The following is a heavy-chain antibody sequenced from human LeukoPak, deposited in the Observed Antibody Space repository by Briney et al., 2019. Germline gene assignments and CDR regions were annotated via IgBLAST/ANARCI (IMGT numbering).Heavy chain of an antibody. CDR1: GFTFSSYG. D-gene: IGHD5-24*01. Sequence: GGSLRLSCAASGFTFSSYGMHWVRQASGKGLEWVAFIRYDGSNKYYADSVKGRFTISRDNAKNTLYLQMNSLRAEDTAVYYCARENDMATISWFDPWGQGTLVTVSS. J-gene: IGHJ5*02. CDR3: ARENDMATISWFDP. CDR2: IRYDGSNK. V-gene: IGHV3-30*02.